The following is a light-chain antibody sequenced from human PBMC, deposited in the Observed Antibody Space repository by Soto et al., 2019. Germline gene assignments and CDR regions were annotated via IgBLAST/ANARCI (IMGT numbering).Light chain of an antibody. CDR3: QQYNDWPPWK. CDR1: QSIANN. CDR2: GAS. V-gene: IGKV3-15*01. Sequence: EIVMTQSPASLSASPGERITLSCKASQSIANNLAWHQQKPGQAPRLLMYGASTRAADIPARFSGSGSGTEFYLTISSLQSEDFAIYYCQQYNDWPPWKFCKATKVDI. J-gene: IGKJ1*01.